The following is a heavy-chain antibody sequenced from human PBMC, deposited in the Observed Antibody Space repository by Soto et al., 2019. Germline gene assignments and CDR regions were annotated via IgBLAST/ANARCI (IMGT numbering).Heavy chain of an antibody. Sequence: PSDTLSLTCTVSGGSLTKYYWSWIRQPAGKGLEWIGLVSTSGNVVSKASLRSRLTMSVDTSKNQFSLRLTSVTAADTAVYYCARDNNDFWSLYPLAFDYWGQGALVTVSS. CDR3: ARDNNDFWSLYPLAFDY. V-gene: IGHV4-4*07. CDR1: GGSLTKYY. J-gene: IGHJ4*02. CDR2: VSTSGNV. D-gene: IGHD3-3*01.